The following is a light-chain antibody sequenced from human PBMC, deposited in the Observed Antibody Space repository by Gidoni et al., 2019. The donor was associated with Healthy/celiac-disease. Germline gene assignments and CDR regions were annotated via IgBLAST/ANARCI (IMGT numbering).Light chain of an antibody. J-gene: IGKJ3*01. V-gene: IGKV1-39*01. CDR1: QSISSY. CDR3: QQSYSTPPYIFT. Sequence: DIQMTQSPSSLSASVGDRVTITCRASQSISSYLNWYQQKPGKAPKLLIYAASSLQSGVPSRFSGSGSGTDFTLTISSLQPEDFATYYCQQSYSTPPYIFTFXPXTKVDIK. CDR2: AAS.